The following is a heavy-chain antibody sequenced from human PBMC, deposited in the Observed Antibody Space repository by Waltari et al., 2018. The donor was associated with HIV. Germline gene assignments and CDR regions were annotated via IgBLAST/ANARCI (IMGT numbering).Heavy chain of an antibody. D-gene: IGHD3-16*02. CDR3: ARKEGELSLFWGLFDY. CDR1: GFTFSSYG. Sequence: QVQLVESGGGVVQPGGSLRLSCAASGFTFSSYGMHWVRQAPGKGVGLVGFIRYGGNKKYFANSVEGPFTIFREKSKNPVDLEMNSLGAEDTGVLYCARKEGELSLFWGLFDYWGQGTLVTVSS. J-gene: IGHJ4*02. CDR2: IRYGGNKK. V-gene: IGHV3-30*02.